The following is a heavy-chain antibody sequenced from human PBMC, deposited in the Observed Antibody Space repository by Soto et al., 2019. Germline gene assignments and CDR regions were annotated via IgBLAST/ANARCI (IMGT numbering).Heavy chain of an antibody. J-gene: IGHJ6*02. CDR1: GFTFSSYA. Sequence: GGSLRLSCAASGFTFSSYAMHWVRQAPGQGLEGVAVISNDGNNKYYADSEKGRFTISRDNSKNTLYLQKKSLRAEDTALYKYTRVGIVVVATSLDLTRGLYYYYGMDVWGQGTTVTVSS. V-gene: IGHV3-30-3*01. D-gene: IGHD1-26*01. CDR3: TRVGIVVVATSLDLTRGLYYYYGMDV. CDR2: ISNDGNNK.